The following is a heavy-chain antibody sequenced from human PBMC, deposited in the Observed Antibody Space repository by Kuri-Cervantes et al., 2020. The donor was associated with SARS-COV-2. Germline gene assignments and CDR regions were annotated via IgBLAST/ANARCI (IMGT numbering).Heavy chain of an antibody. D-gene: IGHD3-9*01. CDR2: INHSGST. CDR1: GGSFSGYY. J-gene: IGHJ4*02. Sequence: GSLRLSCAVYGGSFSGYYWSWIRQPPGKGLEWIGEINHSGSTNYNPSLKSRVTISVDTSKNQFSLKLSSATAADTAVYYCARAVERVTGLLDHFDSWGQGTLVTVSS. CDR3: ARAVERVTGLLDHFDS. V-gene: IGHV4-34*01.